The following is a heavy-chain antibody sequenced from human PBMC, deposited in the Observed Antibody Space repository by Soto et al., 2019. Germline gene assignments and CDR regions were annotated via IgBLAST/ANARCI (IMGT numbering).Heavy chain of an antibody. D-gene: IGHD1-1*01. CDR3: ARDAKGSSGDHFDY. CDR2: ISSSSSTI. J-gene: IGHJ4*02. V-gene: IGHV3-48*02. Sequence: EVQLVESGGGLVQPGGSLRLSCAASGFTFTSHSMNWVRQAPGKGLEWVSYISSSSSTIYYANSVKGRFTISRDNAKNXXXXQXXXLXXEDTAVYYCARDAKGSSGDHFDYWGQGTLVTVSS. CDR1: GFTFTSHS.